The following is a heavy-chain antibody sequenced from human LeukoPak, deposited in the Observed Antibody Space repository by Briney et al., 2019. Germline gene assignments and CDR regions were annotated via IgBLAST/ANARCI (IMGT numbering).Heavy chain of an antibody. Sequence: PGGSLRLSCAASGFTFSSYAMNWVRQAPGKGLEWVSGISGSGGSTYYTDSVKGRFTISRDNSKNTLYLQMNSLRAEDTAIYYCARGRYSGTTYYFDYWGQGTLVTVSS. CDR2: ISGSGGST. J-gene: IGHJ4*02. CDR3: ARGRYSGTTYYFDY. V-gene: IGHV3-23*01. CDR1: GFTFSSYA. D-gene: IGHD5-12*01.